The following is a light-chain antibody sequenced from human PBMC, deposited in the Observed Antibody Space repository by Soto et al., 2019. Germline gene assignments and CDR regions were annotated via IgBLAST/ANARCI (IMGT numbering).Light chain of an antibody. CDR2: DAS. CDR3: QQRSNWPPIT. Sequence: EVVLTPAPGTLSLSPGERAILSCRASQDINTYLGWYQQKPGQPPRLLIYDASNRASGIPARFSGSGSGTDFTLTIDTLESEDFAIYYCQQRSNWPPITFGQGTRLEIK. CDR1: QDINTY. J-gene: IGKJ5*01. V-gene: IGKV3-11*01.